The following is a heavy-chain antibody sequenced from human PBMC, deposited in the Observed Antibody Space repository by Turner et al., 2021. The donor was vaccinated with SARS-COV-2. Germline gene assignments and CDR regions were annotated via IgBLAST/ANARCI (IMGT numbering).Heavy chain of an antibody. D-gene: IGHD3-10*01. CDR1: GGSISSSSYY. V-gene: IGHV4-39*01. Sequence: GGSISSSSYYWGWLRQPPGKGLEWIGSIYYSGSTYYNPSLKSRVTISVDTSKNQFSLKLSSVTAADTDVYYCARLVRRAEYYFDYWGQGTLVTVSS. CDR3: ARLVRRAEYYFDY. J-gene: IGHJ4*02. CDR2: IYYSGST.